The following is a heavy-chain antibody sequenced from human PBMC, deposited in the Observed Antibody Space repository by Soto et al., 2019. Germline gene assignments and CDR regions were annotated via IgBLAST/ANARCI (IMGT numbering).Heavy chain of an antibody. V-gene: IGHV3-21*01. CDR2: ISSSSSYI. CDR3: ARDPSVLNPSRGPSCSGGSCNTY. D-gene: IGHD2-15*01. J-gene: IGHJ4*02. CDR1: GFTFSSYS. Sequence: GGSLSLSCAASGFTFSSYSMNWVRQAPGKGLEWVSSISSSSSYIYYADSVKGRFTISRDNAKNSLYLQMNSLRAEDTAVYYCARDPSVLNPSRGPSCSGGSCNTYWGQGTLVTVSS.